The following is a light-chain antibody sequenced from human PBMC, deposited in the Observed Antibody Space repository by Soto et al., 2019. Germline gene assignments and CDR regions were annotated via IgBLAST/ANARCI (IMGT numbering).Light chain of an antibody. V-gene: IGKV3D-15*01. Sequence: EIVLTQSPGILSLSPGERATLSCRASQSVSNDFLAWYQQKPGQAPRLLIYGASTRATDVPDRFSGSGSGADFTLTINSLQSEDFAVYYCQPYNNWPLTFGGGTKV. CDR1: QSVSNDF. CDR2: GAS. CDR3: QPYNNWPLT. J-gene: IGKJ4*01.